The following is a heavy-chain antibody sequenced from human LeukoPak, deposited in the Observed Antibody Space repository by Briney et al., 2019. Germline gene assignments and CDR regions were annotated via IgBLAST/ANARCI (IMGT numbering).Heavy chain of an antibody. V-gene: IGHV3-30*02. CDR3: AKQAFRIAARPRKYYMDV. J-gene: IGHJ6*03. D-gene: IGHD6-6*01. Sequence: PGGSLRLSCAAPGFTFSSYGMHWVRQAPGKGLEWVAFIRYDGSNKYYADSVKGRFTISRDNSKNTLYLQMNSLRAEDTAVYYCAKQAFRIAARPRKYYMDVWGKGATVTVSS. CDR1: GFTFSSYG. CDR2: IRYDGSNK.